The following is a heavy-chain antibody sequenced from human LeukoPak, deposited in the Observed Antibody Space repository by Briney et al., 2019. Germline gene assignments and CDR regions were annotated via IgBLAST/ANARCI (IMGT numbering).Heavy chain of an antibody. CDR1: GFIFNSYG. Sequence: GGSLRLSCAASGFIFNSYGMNWVRQAPGKGLEWLSYITADSQTIYYADSVKGRFTISRDNAVNSLYLQMDGLRAEDTALYYCAKTGHYYDLDYWGQGALVTVSS. D-gene: IGHD3-16*01. CDR2: ITADSQTI. CDR3: AKTGHYYDLDY. J-gene: IGHJ4*02. V-gene: IGHV3-48*01.